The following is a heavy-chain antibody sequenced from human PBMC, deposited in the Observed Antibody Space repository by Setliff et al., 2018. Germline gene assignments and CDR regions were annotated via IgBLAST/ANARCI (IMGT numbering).Heavy chain of an antibody. CDR2: ISSSGRTI. CDR3: ARDRPRYLDWEMDV. D-gene: IGHD3-9*01. V-gene: IGHV3-11*01. Sequence: PGESLKISCAASGFTFSDCYMSWIRQTPEKGLEWVSYISSSGRTIYYADSVKGRFTISRDNAKNSLYLQMNSLRAEDTAIYYCARDRPRYLDWEMDVWGKGTAVTVSS. CDR1: GFTFSDCY. J-gene: IGHJ6*04.